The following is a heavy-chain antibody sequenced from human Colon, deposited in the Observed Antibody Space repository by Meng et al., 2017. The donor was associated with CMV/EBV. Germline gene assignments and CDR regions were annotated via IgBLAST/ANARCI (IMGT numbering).Heavy chain of an antibody. V-gene: IGHV3-66*01. CDR3: VRDSSGYYYFDF. J-gene: IGHJ4*02. Sequence: GGSLRLSCAGSGFTVSSNDMNWVRQAPGKGPEWVSGIFGGGDTYYADVVKGRFTISRDNSKNTVYLRMNSLRAEDTAVYYCVRDSSGYYYFDFWGQGTLVTVSS. D-gene: IGHD3-22*01. CDR2: IFGGGDT. CDR1: GFTVSSND.